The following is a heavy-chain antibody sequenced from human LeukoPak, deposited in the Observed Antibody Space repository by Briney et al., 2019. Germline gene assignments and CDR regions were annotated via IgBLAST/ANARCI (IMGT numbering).Heavy chain of an antibody. CDR3: ARLYYDSSGYYRDY. J-gene: IGHJ4*02. CDR1: GYTFPSYG. CDR2: ISAYNGNT. Sequence: EASVKVSCKASGYTFPSYGISWVRQAPGQGLEWMGWISAYNGNTNYAQKLQGRVTMTTDTSTSTAYMELRSLRSDDTAVYYCARLYYDSSGYYRDYWGQGTLVTVSS. D-gene: IGHD3-22*01. V-gene: IGHV1-18*01.